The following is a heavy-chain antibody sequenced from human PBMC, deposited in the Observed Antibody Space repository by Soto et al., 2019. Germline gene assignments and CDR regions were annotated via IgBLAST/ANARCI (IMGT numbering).Heavy chain of an antibody. V-gene: IGHV4-61*01. D-gene: IGHD3-10*01. CDR2: IYYSGST. Sequence: PSETLSLTCTVSGGSVSSGSYYWIWIRHPPGKGLEWIGYIYYSGSTNYNPSLKSRVTISVDTSKNQFSLKLSSVTAADTAVYYCARDRGVIPYYFDYWGQGTLVTVSS. CDR1: GGSVSSGSYY. J-gene: IGHJ4*02. CDR3: ARDRGVIPYYFDY.